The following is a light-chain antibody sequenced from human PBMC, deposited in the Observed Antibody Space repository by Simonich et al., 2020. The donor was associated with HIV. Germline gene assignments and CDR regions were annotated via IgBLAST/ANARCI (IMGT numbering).Light chain of an antibody. J-gene: IGKJ2*01. CDR1: QGISSW. CDR3: QQANSVPYT. Sequence: DIQMTQSPSSVSASVGDRVTNTCRANQGISSWLAWYQQKPGKAPKLLIYAASGLQSGVPSRFSSRGYGTDFTLTISSLQPEDFVTYYCQQANSVPYTFGQGTKLEIK. CDR2: AAS. V-gene: IGKV1-12*02.